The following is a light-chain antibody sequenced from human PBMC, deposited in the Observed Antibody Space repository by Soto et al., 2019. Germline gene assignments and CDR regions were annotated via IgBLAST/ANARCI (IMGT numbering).Light chain of an antibody. CDR1: QSVSSN. CDR2: DAS. J-gene: IGKJ4*01. Sequence: EIVMTQSPATLSVSPGERATLSCRASQSVSSNLAWYQQKPGKAPRLLIYDASTSANGIPARFSGSGSGTEYTLTISSLQTDDSAAYYCQQCNWHSSAGTFGGGTKVEVK. V-gene: IGKV3-15*01. CDR3: QQCNWHSSAGT.